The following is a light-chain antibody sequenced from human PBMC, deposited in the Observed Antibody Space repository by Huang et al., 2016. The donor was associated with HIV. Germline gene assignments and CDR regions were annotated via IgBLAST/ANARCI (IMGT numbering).Light chain of an antibody. CDR3: QQYNNWPYT. CDR1: QSVSRN. Sequence: EIVMTQSPATLSVSPGERATLSCRASQSVSRNLAWHQQTPGQAPRLIVYDTSTRATVIPGRFSGRESGTEFTLTINSLQSEDFAVYYCQQYNNWPYTFGQGTKLEIK. J-gene: IGKJ2*01. CDR2: DTS. V-gene: IGKV3-15*01.